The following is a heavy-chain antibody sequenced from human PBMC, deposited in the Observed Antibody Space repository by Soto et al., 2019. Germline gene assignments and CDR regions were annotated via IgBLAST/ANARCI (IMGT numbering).Heavy chain of an antibody. Sequence: VGSLRLSCAASGFTFSDYFMSWIRQAPGKGLEWVSFISGSSDNIKYADSVKGRFTISRDNAKNSLYLHMNSLRAEDTAVYYCVRDSARIVVVPRVDGDNWFDPCGQRTLVTVSS. D-gene: IGHD2-2*01. V-gene: IGHV3-11*06. CDR2: ISGSSDNI. J-gene: IGHJ5*02. CDR1: GFTFSDYF. CDR3: VRDSARIVVVPRVDGDNWFDP.